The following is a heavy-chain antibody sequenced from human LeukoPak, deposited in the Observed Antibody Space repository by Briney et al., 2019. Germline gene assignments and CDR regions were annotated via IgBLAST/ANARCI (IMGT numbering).Heavy chain of an antibody. CDR1: GFTFSSYG. V-gene: IGHV3-30*02. Sequence: PGRSLRLSCAASGFTFSSYGMNWVRQAPGNGLEWVAFIRYDGSNKYYADSVKGRFTISRDNSKNTLYLQMNSLRAEHTAVYYCAKDRYSTKDGGNLFDYWGQGSLVTVSS. CDR3: AKDRYSTKDGGNLFDY. J-gene: IGHJ4*02. D-gene: IGHD4-23*01. CDR2: IRYDGSNK.